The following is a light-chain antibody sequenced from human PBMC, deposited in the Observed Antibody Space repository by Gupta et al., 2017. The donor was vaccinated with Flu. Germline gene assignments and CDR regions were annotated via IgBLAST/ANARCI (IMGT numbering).Light chain of an antibody. CDR1: QIISTY. CDR3: QQTDSTPWT. V-gene: IGKV1-39*01. Sequence: DIQLTQSPSSLSASVGDRVTVTCRASQIISTYLTWYQQRPGKAPNLLIYGASTLQTGVPSRFSGSGSGTDFTLTINGLQPEDFAIYYCQQTDSTPWTFGQGTKVDI. CDR2: GAS. J-gene: IGKJ1*01.